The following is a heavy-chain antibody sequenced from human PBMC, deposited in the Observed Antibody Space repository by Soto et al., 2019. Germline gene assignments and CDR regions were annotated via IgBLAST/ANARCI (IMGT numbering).Heavy chain of an antibody. D-gene: IGHD3-16*01. J-gene: IGHJ6*02. CDR1: GDSVSSNSAA. CDR2: TYYRSKWYN. CDR3: ARGLGEARPGEFYYGMDV. V-gene: IGHV6-1*01. Sequence: HSQTLSLTCAISGDSVSSNSAAWNWIRQSPSRGLEWLGRTYYRSKWYNDYAVSVKSRITINPDTSKNQFSLQLNSVTPEDTAVYYCARGLGEARPGEFYYGMDVWGQGTTVTVSS.